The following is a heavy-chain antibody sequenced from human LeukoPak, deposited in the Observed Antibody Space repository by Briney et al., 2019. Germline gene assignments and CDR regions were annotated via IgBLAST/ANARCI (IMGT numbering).Heavy chain of an antibody. CDR1: GFTFSSYG. V-gene: IGHV3-33*06. D-gene: IGHD1-26*01. CDR3: AKGVGGIVGATTPLCDY. CDR2: IWYDGSNK. J-gene: IGHJ4*02. Sequence: GGSLRLSCAASGFTFSSYGMHWVRQAPGKGLEGVAVIWYDGSNKYYADSVKGRFTISRDNSKNTLYLQMNSLRAEDTAVYYCAKGVGGIVGATTPLCDYWGQGTLVTVSS.